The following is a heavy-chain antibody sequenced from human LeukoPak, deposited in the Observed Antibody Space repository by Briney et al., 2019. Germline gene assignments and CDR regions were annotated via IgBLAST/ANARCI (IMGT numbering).Heavy chain of an antibody. V-gene: IGHV4-4*07. CDR1: GVSISSYY. CDR3: ARDPYYFASENFP. Sequence: PSETLSLTCTVSGVSISSYYWSWIRQPAGKGLEWIGRIYNSGSTNYNPSLKSRVTMSVDTSKNQFSLKVSSVTAADTAVYYCARDPYYFASENFPWGQGTLVTVSS. J-gene: IGHJ4*02. D-gene: IGHD3-10*01. CDR2: IYNSGST.